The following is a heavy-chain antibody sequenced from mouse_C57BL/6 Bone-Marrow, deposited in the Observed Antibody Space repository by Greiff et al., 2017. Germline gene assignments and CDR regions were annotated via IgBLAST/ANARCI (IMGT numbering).Heavy chain of an antibody. CDR1: GFTFSSYA. D-gene: IGHD1-1*01. Sequence: EVKLVESGAGLVKPGGSLKLSCAASGFTFSSYAMSWVRQTPEQRLEWVGYISSGGDYTYYANTVKGRFTISRDNARNTLYLQLSSLKSEDTAMYYCTIRANYGSIYYCAMDFWGQGTTVTVSS. V-gene: IGHV5-9-1*02. CDR2: ISSGGDYT. CDR3: TIRANYGSIYYCAMDF. J-gene: IGHJ4*01.